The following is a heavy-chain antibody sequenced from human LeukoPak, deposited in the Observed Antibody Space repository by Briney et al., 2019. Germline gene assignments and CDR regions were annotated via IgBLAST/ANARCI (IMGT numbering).Heavy chain of an antibody. J-gene: IGHJ4*02. CDR1: GFTFSSYA. CDR2: ISGSGGST. V-gene: IGHV3-23*01. Sequence: GGSLRLPCAASGFTFSSYAMSWVRQAPGKGLEWVSAISGSGGSTYYADSVKGRFTISRDNSKNTLYLQMNSLRAEDTAVYYCAKVRGGIAAAGVDYWGQGTLVTVSS. D-gene: IGHD6-13*01. CDR3: AKVRGGIAAAGVDY.